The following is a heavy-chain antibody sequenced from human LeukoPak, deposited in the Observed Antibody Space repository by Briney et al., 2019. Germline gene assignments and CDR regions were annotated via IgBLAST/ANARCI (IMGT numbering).Heavy chain of an antibody. V-gene: IGHV4-30-4*08. CDR3: ARGEDGYVVSFDY. CDR1: GGSISSGDYY. D-gene: IGHD5-24*01. J-gene: IGHJ4*02. Sequence: SQTLSLTCTVSGGSISSGDYYWSWIRQPPGKGLEWIGYIYYSGSTYYNPSLKSRVTISVDTSKNQFSLKLSSVTAADTVVYYCARGEDGYVVSFDYWGQGTLVTVSS. CDR2: IYYSGST.